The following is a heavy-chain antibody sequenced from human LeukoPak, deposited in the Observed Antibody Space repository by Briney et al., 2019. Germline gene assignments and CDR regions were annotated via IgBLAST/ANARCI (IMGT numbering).Heavy chain of an antibody. Sequence: SETLSLTCTVSGGSISSYYWSWIRQPPGKGLEWIGEISHSGSTNYNPSLKSRVTISVDTSKKQFSLKLSSVTAADTAVYYCARTRYYYNSRSYGAPYYFDYWGQGTLVTVSS. CDR1: GGSISSYY. D-gene: IGHD3-10*01. V-gene: IGHV4-34*01. J-gene: IGHJ4*02. CDR3: ARTRYYYNSRSYGAPYYFDY. CDR2: ISHSGST.